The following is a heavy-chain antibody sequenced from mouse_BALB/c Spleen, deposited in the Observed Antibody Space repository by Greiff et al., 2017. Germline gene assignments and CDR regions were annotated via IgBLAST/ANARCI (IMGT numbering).Heavy chain of an antibody. D-gene: IGHD2-2*01. CDR2: INPYNGGT. CDR1: GYSFTGYT. V-gene: IGHV1-18*01. CDR3: ARVGYDLYYYAMDY. Sequence: EVKLVESGPELVKPGASMKISCKASGYSFTGYTMNWVKQSHGKNLEWIGLINPYNGGTSYNQKFKGKATLTVDKSSSTAYMELLSLTSEDSAVYYCARVGYDLYYYAMDYWGQGTSVTVSS. J-gene: IGHJ4*01.